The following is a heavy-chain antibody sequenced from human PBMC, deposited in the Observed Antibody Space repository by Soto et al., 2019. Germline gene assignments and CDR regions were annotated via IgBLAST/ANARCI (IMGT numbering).Heavy chain of an antibody. CDR2: IGGSGRNT. J-gene: IGHJ4*02. V-gene: IGHV3-23*01. CDR1: GFMFSRSG. Sequence: GGSLRLSCAASGFMFSRSGMTWVRRAPGMRLESVAGIGGSGRNTYYADSVKGRFTISRDNSKNTLFLQMNSLRGEDTAIYYCAKDGLSDSPSAIDYWGQGTRVTVSS. CDR3: AKDGLSDSPSAIDY. D-gene: IGHD6-13*01.